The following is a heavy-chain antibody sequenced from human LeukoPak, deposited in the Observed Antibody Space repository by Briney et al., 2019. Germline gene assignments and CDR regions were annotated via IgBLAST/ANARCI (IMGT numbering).Heavy chain of an antibody. J-gene: IGHJ6*03. CDR3: ARSVDTATDYYYYYMDV. CDR1: GGSISSYY. Sequence: PSETLSLTCTVSGGSISSYYWSWIRQPPGKGLEWIGYIYYSGSTNYNPSLKSRVTISVDTSKNQFSLKLSSATAADTAVYYCARSVDTATDYYYYYMDVWGKGTTVTVSS. CDR2: IYYSGST. V-gene: IGHV4-59*01. D-gene: IGHD5-18*01.